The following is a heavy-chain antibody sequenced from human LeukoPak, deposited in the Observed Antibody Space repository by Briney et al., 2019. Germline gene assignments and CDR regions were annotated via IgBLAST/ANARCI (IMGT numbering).Heavy chain of an antibody. CDR1: GGSISSSSYY. J-gene: IGHJ4*02. V-gene: IGHV4-39*07. Sequence: KPSETLSLTCTVSGGSISSSSYYWGWIRQPPGKGLEWIGSIYYSGSTNYNPSLKSRVTISVDTSKNQFSLKLSSVTAADTAVYYCARTHPGGSSWSPYDYWGQGTLVTVSS. D-gene: IGHD6-13*01. CDR2: IYYSGST. CDR3: ARTHPGGSSWSPYDY.